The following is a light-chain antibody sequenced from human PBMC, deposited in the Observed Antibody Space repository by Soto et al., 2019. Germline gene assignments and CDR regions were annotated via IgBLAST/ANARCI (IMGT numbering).Light chain of an antibody. Sequence: EIVLTQSPATLSLSPGERATLSCRASQSISIYLAWYQQKPGQAPRLLIYLASNRAAGVPARFSGSGSGTDFTLTISDVEPEDFAVYYCHQRQSWPRTFGQGTKVDIK. CDR2: LAS. CDR3: HQRQSWPRT. V-gene: IGKV3-11*01. CDR1: QSISIY. J-gene: IGKJ1*01.